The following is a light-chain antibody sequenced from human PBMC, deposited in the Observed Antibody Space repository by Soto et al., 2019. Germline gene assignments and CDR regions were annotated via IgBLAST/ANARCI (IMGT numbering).Light chain of an antibody. V-gene: IGKV4-1*01. CDR3: QQYYSTPLT. Sequence: IVMTQSPDSLAVSLGESATINCKSSQSVLYSSNNKNYLAWYQQKPGQPPKLLIYWASTRESGVPDRFSGSESGKDFTLTISSLQAEDVAVYYCQQYYSTPLTFGGGTKVDIX. J-gene: IGKJ4*01. CDR2: WAS. CDR1: QSVLYSSNNKNY.